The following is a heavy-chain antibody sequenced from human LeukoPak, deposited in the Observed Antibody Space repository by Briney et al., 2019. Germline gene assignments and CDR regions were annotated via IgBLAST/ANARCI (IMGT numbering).Heavy chain of an antibody. D-gene: IGHD3-22*01. CDR1: GYTFTGYY. Sequence: ASVKVSCKASGYTFTGYYMHWVRQAPGQGLEWMGWINPNSGGTNYAQKFQGRVTMTRDASISTAYMELSRLRSDDTAVYYCARGDSYYYDSSGANWFDPWGQGTLATVSS. CDR3: ARGDSYYYDSSGANWFDP. V-gene: IGHV1-2*02. J-gene: IGHJ5*02. CDR2: INPNSGGT.